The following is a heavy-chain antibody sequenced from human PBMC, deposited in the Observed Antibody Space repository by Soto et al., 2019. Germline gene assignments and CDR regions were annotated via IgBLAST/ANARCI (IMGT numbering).Heavy chain of an antibody. J-gene: IGHJ4*02. CDR3: ARGRGAAADYFDF. CDR2: ISSSTSHT. D-gene: IGHD6-13*01. V-gene: IGHV3-11*05. Sequence: QVQLVESGGGLVKPGGSLRLSCAVSGFTFSDYYMTWIRQAPGKGLEWVSYISSSTSHTNYADSVKGRFTISRDNAKNSLFLKMNSLRAEDTAVYYCARGRGAAADYFDFWGKGTLVTVSS. CDR1: GFTFSDYY.